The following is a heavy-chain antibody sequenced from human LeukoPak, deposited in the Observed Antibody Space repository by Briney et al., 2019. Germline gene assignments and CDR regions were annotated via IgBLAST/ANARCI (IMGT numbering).Heavy chain of an antibody. CDR3: ARVCGGDCYPLGFDP. Sequence: GGSLRLSCAASGFTFSAYAMTWVRQAPGKGLEWVSSIGSDNKPHYSESVKGRFAISRDNSKSMLFLQLNSLRAEDMALYYCARVCGGDCYPLGFDPWGQGTLVTVSS. D-gene: IGHD2-21*02. CDR2: IGSDNKP. V-gene: IGHV3-23*05. J-gene: IGHJ5*02. CDR1: GFTFSAYA.